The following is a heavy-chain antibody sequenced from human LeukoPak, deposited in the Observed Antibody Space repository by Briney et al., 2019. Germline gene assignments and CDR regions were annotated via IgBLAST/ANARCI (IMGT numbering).Heavy chain of an antibody. V-gene: IGHV3-23*01. CDR2: ISGSGGST. D-gene: IGHD6-6*01. CDR3: AKDSPYSSSYFDY. Sequence: GGSLRLSCAASGFTFSRHAMSWVRQAPGKGLEWVSAISGSGGSTYYADSVKGRFTISRDNSKSTLYLQMNSLRAEDTAVYYCAKDSPYSSSYFDYWGQGTLVTVSS. CDR1: GFTFSRHA. J-gene: IGHJ4*02.